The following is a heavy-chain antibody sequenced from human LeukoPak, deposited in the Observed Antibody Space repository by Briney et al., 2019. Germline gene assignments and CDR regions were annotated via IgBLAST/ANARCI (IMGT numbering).Heavy chain of an antibody. CDR3: AKGAEIDH. CDR1: GFNFNNFA. J-gene: IGHJ4*02. V-gene: IGHV3-23*01. Sequence: GGSLRLSCAASGFNFNNFAMSWVRQAPGKGPEWFSAMTGPADTTYYAESVKGRFIISRDYSKSMVYLQMNSLRVEDTAIYYCAKGAEIDHWGQGTLVTVSS. CDR2: MTGPADTT.